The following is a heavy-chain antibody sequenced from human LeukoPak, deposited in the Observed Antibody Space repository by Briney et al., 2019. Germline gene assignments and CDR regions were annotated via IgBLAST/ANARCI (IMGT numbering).Heavy chain of an antibody. CDR3: AKDSVAATLLVGVSRRSHYFDY. CDR2: ISGIGGNI. J-gene: IGHJ4*02. Sequence: PGGSLRLSCAASGFTFSSYEMNWVRQAPGKGLEWVSGISGIGGNIYYADSVKGRFTISRDNSKNTLYLQMNSLRDEDTAIYYCAKDSVAATLLVGVSRRSHYFDYWGQGTLVTVSS. V-gene: IGHV3-23*01. CDR1: GFTFSSYE. D-gene: IGHD2-15*01.